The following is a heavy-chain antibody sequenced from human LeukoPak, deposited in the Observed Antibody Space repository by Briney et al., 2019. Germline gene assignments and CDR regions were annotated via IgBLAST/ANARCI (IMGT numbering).Heavy chain of an antibody. D-gene: IGHD1-26*01. Sequence: SDTLSLTCTVSGYSITSGSYWGWIRQPPGKGLEWIANVYHRGTTYYNPSLKSRLTISVDTSKNHFSLRLSSLSAADTAIYYCARFADTSYDAFDIWGQGTLVTVSS. J-gene: IGHJ3*02. V-gene: IGHV4-38-2*02. CDR3: ARFADTSYDAFDI. CDR2: VYHRGTT. CDR1: GYSITSGSY.